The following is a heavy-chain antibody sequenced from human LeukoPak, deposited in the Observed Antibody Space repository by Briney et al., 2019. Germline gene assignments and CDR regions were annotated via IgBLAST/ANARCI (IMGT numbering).Heavy chain of an antibody. D-gene: IGHD3-22*01. Sequence: SETLSLTCTVSGYSISSGYYWGWIRQPPGKGLEWIGSIYHSGSTYYNPSLKSRVTISVDTSKNQFSLKLSSVTAADTAVYYCARNGDSSGYSYFDCWGQGTLVTVSS. CDR2: IYHSGST. CDR1: GYSISSGYY. V-gene: IGHV4-38-2*02. CDR3: ARNGDSSGYSYFDC. J-gene: IGHJ4*02.